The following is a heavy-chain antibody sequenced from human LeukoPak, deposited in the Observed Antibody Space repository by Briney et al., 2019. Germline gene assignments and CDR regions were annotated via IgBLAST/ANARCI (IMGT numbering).Heavy chain of an antibody. CDR2: IKQDGSEK. CDR3: ARAKSLFDS. V-gene: IGHV3-7*03. D-gene: IGHD3-10*01. Sequence: GGSLRLSCAASGFTFGSYWMSWVRQAPGKGLEWVANIKQDGSEKYYVDSVKGRFTISRDNAKNSLCLQMNSLRAEDTAVYYCARAKSLFDSWGQGTLVTVSS. J-gene: IGHJ4*02. CDR1: GFTFGSYW.